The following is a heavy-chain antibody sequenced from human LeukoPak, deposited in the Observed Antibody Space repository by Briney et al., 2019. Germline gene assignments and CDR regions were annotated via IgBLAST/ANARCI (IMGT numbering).Heavy chain of an antibody. CDR3: ARGIAQNGFDP. D-gene: IGHD6-13*01. V-gene: IGHV1-2*06. CDR2: INPNSGGT. Sequence: ASVKVSCKASGYSFTGYYIHWVRQAPGQGLEWMGRINPNSGGTNYAQKFQGRVTLTTDTSISTAYMELSRLRSDDTAVYYCARGIAQNGFDPWGQGTLVTVPS. J-gene: IGHJ5*02. CDR1: GYSFTGYY.